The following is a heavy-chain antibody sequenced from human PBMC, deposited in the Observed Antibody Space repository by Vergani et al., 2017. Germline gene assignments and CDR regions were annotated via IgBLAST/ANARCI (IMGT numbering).Heavy chain of an antibody. Sequence: QVQLVQSGAEVKKPGSSVKVSCKASGGTFSSYAISWVRQAPGQGLEWMGGIIPIFGTANYAQKFQGRVTITADESTSTAYMELSSMRSEDTAVYYCASRDITIFGVVIISSYYYYGMDVWGQGTTVTVSS. CDR1: GGTFSSYA. V-gene: IGHV1-69*01. CDR3: ASRDITIFGVVIISSYYYYGMDV. D-gene: IGHD3-3*01. CDR2: IIPIFGTA. J-gene: IGHJ6*02.